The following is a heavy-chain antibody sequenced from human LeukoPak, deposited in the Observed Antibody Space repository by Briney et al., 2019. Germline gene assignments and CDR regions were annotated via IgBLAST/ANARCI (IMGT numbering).Heavy chain of an antibody. CDR3: ARDRAPGFWSGYYTGEFDY. D-gene: IGHD3-3*01. CDR2: IYYSGST. J-gene: IGHJ4*02. Sequence: PSETLSLTCTVSGGSISSYYWSWIRQPPGKGLEWIGYIYYSGSTNYNPSLKSRVTISVDTSKNQFSLKLSSVTAADTAVYYCARDRAPGFWSGYYTGEFDYWGQGTLVTVSS. CDR1: GGSISSYY. V-gene: IGHV4-59*01.